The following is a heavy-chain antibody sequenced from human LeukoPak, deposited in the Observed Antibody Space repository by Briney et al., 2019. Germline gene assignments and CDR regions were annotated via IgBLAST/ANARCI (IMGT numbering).Heavy chain of an antibody. Sequence: GASVTVSCKASGGTFCSYAISWVRQAPGQGLELKGRIFPFFGTANDAQKSQSRGTTIADDTTSSAYLELLSLRSVTTAVSYGATTYIHVWFVPPLFYCRMDVWGKGTTLTVSS. CDR2: IFPFFGTA. V-gene: IGHV1-69*15. J-gene: IGHJ6*04. CDR1: GGTFCSYA. CDR3: ATTYIHVWFVPPLFYCRMDV. D-gene: IGHD5-18*01.